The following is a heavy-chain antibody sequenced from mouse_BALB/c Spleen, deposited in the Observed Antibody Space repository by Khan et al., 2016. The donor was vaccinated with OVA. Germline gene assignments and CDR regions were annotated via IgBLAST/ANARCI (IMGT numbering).Heavy chain of an antibody. CDR1: GYSITSGYY. J-gene: IGHJ3*01. CDR3: ASKSYGKGSY. D-gene: IGHD2-1*01. Sequence: EVQLVESGPGLVKPSQSLSLTCSVTGYSITSGYYWSWIRQFPGNRPEWMGYISYDGSNNYNPSLKNRISITRDTSKKQFFLKLNSVTTEDTATYYCASKSYGKGSYWGQGTLVTVSA. CDR2: ISYDGSN. V-gene: IGHV3-6*02.